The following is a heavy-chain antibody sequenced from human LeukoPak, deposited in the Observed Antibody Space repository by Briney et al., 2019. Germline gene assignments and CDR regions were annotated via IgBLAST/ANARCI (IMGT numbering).Heavy chain of an antibody. CDR3: ARDGITSGWYPLDY. J-gene: IGHJ4*02. CDR1: GYTFTSYG. CDR2: ISAYNGNT. Sequence: GASVKVSCKASGYTFTSYGISWVRQAPGQGLEWMGWISAYNGNTNYAQKLQGRVTTTTDTSTSTAYMELRSLRSDDTAVYYCARDGITSGWYPLDYWGQGTLVTVSS. D-gene: IGHD6-19*01. V-gene: IGHV1-18*01.